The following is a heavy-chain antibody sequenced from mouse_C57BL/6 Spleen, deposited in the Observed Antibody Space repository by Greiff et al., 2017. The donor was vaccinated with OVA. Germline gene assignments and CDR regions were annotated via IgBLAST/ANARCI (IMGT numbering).Heavy chain of an antibody. CDR2: IDPEDGDT. Sequence: VHVKQSGAELVRPGASVKLSCTASGFNIKDYYMHWVKQRPEQGLEWIGRIDPEDGDTEYAPKFQGKATMTADTSSNTAYLQLSSLTSEDTAVYYCTILLLSAMDYWGQGTSVTVSS. V-gene: IGHV14-1*01. J-gene: IGHJ4*01. CDR1: GFNIKDYY. CDR3: TILLLSAMDY. D-gene: IGHD1-1*01.